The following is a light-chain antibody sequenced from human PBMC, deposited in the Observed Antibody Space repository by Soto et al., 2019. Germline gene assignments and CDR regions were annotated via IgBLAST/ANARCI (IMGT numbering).Light chain of an antibody. CDR1: SSDVGSYNR. V-gene: IGLV2-18*02. J-gene: IGLJ1*01. Sequence: QSALTQPPSVSGSPGKSVAISCTGTSSDVGSYNRVSWYQQPPGTAPKLMIYDVNNRPSGVPDRFSGSKSGNTASLTISGLQAEDEADYYCNSYTGSSTYVFGTVTKLTVL. CDR3: NSYTGSSTYV. CDR2: DVN.